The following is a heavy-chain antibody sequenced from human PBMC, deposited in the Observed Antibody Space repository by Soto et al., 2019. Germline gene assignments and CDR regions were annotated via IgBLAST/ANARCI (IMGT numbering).Heavy chain of an antibody. J-gene: IGHJ4*02. D-gene: IGHD3-9*01. CDR2: VYWDDDK. CDR3: VHRVPVDDTVKGFDF. V-gene: IGHV2-5*02. Sequence: QITLRESGPALVQPTQPLTMTCTFSGFSLNSRGVGVGWVRQPPGKALEWLAIVYWDDDKRYLPSLRSRLSIRKDPPKNQVVLTVTNTDPVETATYYCVHRVPVDDTVKGFDFWGQGSLVTVSS. CDR1: GFSLNSRGVG.